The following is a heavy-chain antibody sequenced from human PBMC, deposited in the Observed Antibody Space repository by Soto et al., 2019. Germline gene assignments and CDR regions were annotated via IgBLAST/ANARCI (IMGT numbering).Heavy chain of an antibody. J-gene: IGHJ6*02. CDR2: INHSGST. CDR1: GGSFSGYY. V-gene: IGHV4-34*01. CDR3: ARGRTGMDV. Sequence: PSETLSLTCAVYGGSFSGYYWSWIRQPPGKGLEWIGEINHSGSTNYNPSLKSRVTISVDTSKNQFSLRLSSVTAADTAIYYCARGRTGMDVWGQGTTVTVSS.